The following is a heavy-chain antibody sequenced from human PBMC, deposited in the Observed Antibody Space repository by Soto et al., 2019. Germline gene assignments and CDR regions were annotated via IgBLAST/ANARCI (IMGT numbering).Heavy chain of an antibody. CDR2: INPSGGST. J-gene: IGHJ5*02. CDR1: GYTFTSYY. CDR3: ARDAHYYDSSGYYHSNWFDP. V-gene: IGHV1-46*03. Sequence: QVQLVQSGAEVKKPGASVKVSCKASGYTFTSYYMHWVRQAPGQGLEWMGIINPSGGSTSYAQKFQGRVTMTRDTSTSTVYMELRSLRSEDTAVYYCARDAHYYDSSGYYHSNWFDPWGQGTLVTVSS. D-gene: IGHD3-22*01.